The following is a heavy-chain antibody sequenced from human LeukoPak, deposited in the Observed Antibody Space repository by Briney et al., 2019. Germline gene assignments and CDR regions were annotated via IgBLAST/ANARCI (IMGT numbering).Heavy chain of an antibody. V-gene: IGHV5-51*01. J-gene: IGHJ5*02. CDR3: ARHLVVAGENWFDP. CDR1: GYSFTNYW. Sequence: GESLQISCKVSGYSFTNYWIGWVRQMPGKGLEWMGIIYPGDSDTKYSPSFQGQVTISADKSISTTYLQWSSLTASDTAMYYCARHLVVAGENWFDPWGQGTLVTVSS. CDR2: IYPGDSDT. D-gene: IGHD6-19*01.